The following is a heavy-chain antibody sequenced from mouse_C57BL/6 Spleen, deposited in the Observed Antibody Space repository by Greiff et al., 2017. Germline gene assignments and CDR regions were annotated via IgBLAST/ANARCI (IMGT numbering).Heavy chain of an antibody. CDR2: INPNYGTT. D-gene: IGHD1-1*01. J-gene: IGHJ4*01. Sequence: EVKLVESGPELVKPGASVKISCKASGYSFTDYNMNWVKQSHGKSLEWIGVINPNYGTTSYNQKFKGKATLTVDQSSSTAYMQLNSLTSEDSAVYYGARCGYYYGSSHYAMDYWGQGTSVTVSS. CDR1: GYSFTDYN. V-gene: IGHV1-39*01. CDR3: ARCGYYYGSSHYAMDY.